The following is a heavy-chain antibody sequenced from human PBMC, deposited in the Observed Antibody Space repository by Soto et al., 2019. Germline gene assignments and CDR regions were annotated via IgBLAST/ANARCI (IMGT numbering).Heavy chain of an antibody. CDR1: GGSISSGDYY. CDR2: IYYSGST. CDR3: ARRQPCYYSSGSYSLCYFDY. D-gene: IGHD3-10*01. Sequence: QVQLQESGPGLVKPSQTLSLTCTVSGGSISSGDYYWSWIRQPPGKGLEWIGYIYYSGSTYYNPSLKSRVTISVDTSKNQFSLKLSSVTAADTAVYYCARRQPCYYSSGSYSLCYFDYWGQGTLVTVSS. J-gene: IGHJ4*02. V-gene: IGHV4-30-4*01.